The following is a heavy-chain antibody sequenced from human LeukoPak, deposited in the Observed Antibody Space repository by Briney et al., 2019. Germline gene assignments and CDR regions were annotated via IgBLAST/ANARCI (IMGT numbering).Heavy chain of an antibody. CDR2: ISYGGSNK. J-gene: IGHJ4*02. CDR1: GFSFSSYD. D-gene: IGHD5-24*01. V-gene: IGHV3-30*18. CDR3: AKDYGYNPWYFDY. Sequence: GRSLRLSCAASGFSFSSYDMHWVRQAPGKGLEWVAVISYGGSNKYYADSVKGRFTISRDNSKNTLYLQMNSLRAEDTAVYYCAKDYGYNPWYFDYWGQGTLVTVSS.